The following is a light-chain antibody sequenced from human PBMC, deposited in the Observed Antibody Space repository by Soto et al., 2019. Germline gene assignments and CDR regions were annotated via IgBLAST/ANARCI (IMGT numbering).Light chain of an antibody. V-gene: IGKV3-11*01. CDR2: DAS. CDR1: QSVSYF. J-gene: IGKJ3*01. Sequence: EIVLTQSPATLSLSPGERATLSCRASQSVSYFLAWYQQKSGQAPRLLIYDASSRATGIPARFSGSGCGTDFTLTISSLEPEDFAVYYCQHRSNWLGTFGPGTKVDIK. CDR3: QHRSNWLGT.